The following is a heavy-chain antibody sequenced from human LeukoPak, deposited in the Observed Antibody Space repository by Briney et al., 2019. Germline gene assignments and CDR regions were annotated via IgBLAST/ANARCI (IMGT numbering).Heavy chain of an antibody. CDR2: MSPNSGNT. Sequence: ASVKVSCKASGYTFTSYDINWVRQATGQGLEWMGWMSPNSGNTGYAQKFQGRVTMTRNTSISTAYMELSSLRSEDTAVYYCARVRYDFRSGYYRRHYFDYWGQGTLVTVSS. V-gene: IGHV1-8*01. J-gene: IGHJ4*02. CDR1: GYTFTSYD. CDR3: ARVRYDFRSGYYRRHYFDY. D-gene: IGHD3-3*01.